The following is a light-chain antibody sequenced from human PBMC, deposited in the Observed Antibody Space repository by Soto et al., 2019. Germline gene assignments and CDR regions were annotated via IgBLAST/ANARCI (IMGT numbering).Light chain of an antibody. J-gene: IGKJ1*01. CDR2: GAS. CDR1: QSVSSNY. CDR3: QQYGRSPPSWT. Sequence: ETVLTQSPGTLSLSPGERATLSCRASQSVSSNYLAWYQQKPGQAPRLLIYGASSRATGIPDRFSGSGSGTDFTLTNSRLEPEDFAVYYCQQYGRSPPSWTFGQGTKLEIK. V-gene: IGKV3-20*01.